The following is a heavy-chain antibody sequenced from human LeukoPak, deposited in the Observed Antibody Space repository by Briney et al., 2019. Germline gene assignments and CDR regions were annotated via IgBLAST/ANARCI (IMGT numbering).Heavy chain of an antibody. J-gene: IGHJ4*02. D-gene: IGHD4-17*01. V-gene: IGHV4-59*01. CDR2: IHYRGTT. CDR3: ARDEYGDFQGFDY. Sequence: SETLSLTCTVSGGSISSYYWSWIRQPPGKGLEWLGNIHYRGTTNYNPSLKSRVTLSVDTSKNQFALKVTSVTAADTAVYYCARDEYGDFQGFDYWGQGTRVTVSS. CDR1: GGSISSYY.